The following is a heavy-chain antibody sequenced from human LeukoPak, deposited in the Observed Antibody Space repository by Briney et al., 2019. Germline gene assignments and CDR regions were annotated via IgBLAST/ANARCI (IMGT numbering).Heavy chain of an antibody. Sequence: PGGSLRLSCAASGFTFSSYGMHWVRQAPGKGLEWEAFIRYDGSNKYYADSVKGRFTISRDNSKNTLYLQMNSLRAEDTAVYYCAKGMKKYDFWSVYYRGSAFDIWGQGTMVTVSS. D-gene: IGHD3-3*01. V-gene: IGHV3-30*02. J-gene: IGHJ3*02. CDR3: AKGMKKYDFWSVYYRGSAFDI. CDR2: IRYDGSNK. CDR1: GFTFSSYG.